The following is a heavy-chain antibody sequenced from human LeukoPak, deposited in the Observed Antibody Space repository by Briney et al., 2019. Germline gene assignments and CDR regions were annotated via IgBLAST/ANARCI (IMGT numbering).Heavy chain of an antibody. CDR3: ARHTRPGYGGSENAFDI. V-gene: IGHV4-39*01. Sequence: NSGGSLRLSCAASGFTFSSYWMHWLRQPPGKGLEWIGNLYYGGNTHYNPSLKSRVTISADTSNNQFSLNLSSVTATDTAVYYCARHTRPGYGGSENAFDIWGQGTMVTVSS. J-gene: IGHJ3*02. CDR2: LYYGGNT. CDR1: GFTFSSYW. D-gene: IGHD5-12*01.